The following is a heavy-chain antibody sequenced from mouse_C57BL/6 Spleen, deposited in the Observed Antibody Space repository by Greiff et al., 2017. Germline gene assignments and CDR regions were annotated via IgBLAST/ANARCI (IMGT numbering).Heavy chain of an antibody. CDR2: INPYNGDT. D-gene: IGHD2-5*01. CDR1: GYSFTGYF. V-gene: IGHV1-20*01. Sequence: VQLQQSGPELVKPGDSVKISCKASGYSFTGYFMNWVMQSHGKSLEWIGRINPYNGDTFYNQKFKGKATLTVDKSSSTAHMERRSLTSEDSAVYYCAREEGYYSNYGYFDYWGQGTTLTVSS. J-gene: IGHJ2*01. CDR3: AREEGYYSNYGYFDY.